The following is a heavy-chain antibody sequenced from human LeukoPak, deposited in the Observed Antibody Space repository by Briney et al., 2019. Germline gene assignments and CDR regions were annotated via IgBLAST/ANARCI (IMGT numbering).Heavy chain of an antibody. CDR2: INGDGTIT. CDR3: AKVKYCSSTSCYRSPNWFDP. J-gene: IGHJ5*02. D-gene: IGHD2-2*02. Sequence: PGGSLRLSCAASGFAFRSYWMHWVRQAPGKGLVWVSRINGDGTITTYADSVKGRFTNSRDNSKNTLYLQMNSLRAEDTAVYYCAKVKYCSSTSCYRSPNWFDPWGQGTLVTVSS. CDR1: GFAFRSYW. V-gene: IGHV3-74*01.